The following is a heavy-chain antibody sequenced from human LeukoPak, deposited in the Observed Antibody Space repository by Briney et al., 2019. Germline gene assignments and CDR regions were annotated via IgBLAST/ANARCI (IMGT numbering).Heavy chain of an antibody. Sequence: PSETLSLTCTVSGGSISSGGYYWSWIRQHPGKGLEWIGYIYYSGSTYYNPSLKSRVTISVDTSKNQFSLKLSSVTAADTAVYYCARGRDIVVVPAANPSGYAFDIWGQGTMVTVSS. D-gene: IGHD2-2*01. V-gene: IGHV4-31*03. J-gene: IGHJ3*02. CDR1: GGSISSGGYY. CDR2: IYYSGST. CDR3: ARGRDIVVVPAANPSGYAFDI.